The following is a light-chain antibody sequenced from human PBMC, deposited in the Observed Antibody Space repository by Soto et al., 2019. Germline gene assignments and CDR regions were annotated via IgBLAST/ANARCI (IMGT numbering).Light chain of an antibody. CDR1: GPNIGTHF. Sequence: QSVLTQPPSVSAAPGQKVTISCSGSGPNIGTHFVTWYQQLPGTAPKLIIYEVVQRPSGVPDRFSGSKSGNTASLTVSGLQAADEADYFCKSYAGSNTYVFGSGTKLTVL. CDR3: KSYAGSNTYV. V-gene: IGLV2-11*02. CDR2: EVV. J-gene: IGLJ1*01.